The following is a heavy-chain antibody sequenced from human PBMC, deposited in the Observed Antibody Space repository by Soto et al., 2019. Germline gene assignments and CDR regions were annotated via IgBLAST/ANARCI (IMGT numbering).Heavy chain of an antibody. CDR1: RESVYISR. CDR3: ARERQSRGWVGAFDI. V-gene: IGHV3-21*01. CDR2: ISSSSSYI. D-gene: IGHD6-19*01. J-gene: IGHJ3*02. Sequence: SRASCRESVYISRVNWVLKKQEKGLEWVSSISSSSSYIYYADSVKGRFTISRDNAKNSLYLQMNSLRAEDTAVYYCARERQSRGWVGAFDIWGQGTMVTGSS.